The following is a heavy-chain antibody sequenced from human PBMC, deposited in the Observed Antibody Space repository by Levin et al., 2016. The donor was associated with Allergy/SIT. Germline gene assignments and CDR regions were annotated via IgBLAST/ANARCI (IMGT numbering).Heavy chain of an antibody. V-gene: IGHV1-2*04. CDR2: INPNSGGT. CDR3: ARDRQVLRFLEWLGSYYYYYGMDV. D-gene: IGHD3-3*01. Sequence: ASVKVSCKASGYTFTGYYMHWVRQAPGQGLEWMGWINPNSGGTNYAQKFQGWVTMTTDTSISTAYMELSRLRSDDTAVYYCARDRQVLRFLEWLGSYYYYYGMDVWGQGTTVTVSS. J-gene: IGHJ6*02. CDR1: GYTFTGYY.